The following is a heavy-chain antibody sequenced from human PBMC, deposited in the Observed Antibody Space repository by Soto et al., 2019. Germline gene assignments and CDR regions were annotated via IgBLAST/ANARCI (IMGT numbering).Heavy chain of an antibody. CDR1: GFTFSSYG. V-gene: IGHV3-30*18. CDR3: AKDHDSSGSDY. Sequence: QVQLVESGGGVVQPGRSLRLSCAASGFTFSSYGMHWVRQAPGKGLEWVAVISYDGSNKYYADSVKGRFTISRVNSKNTLYLQMNSLRAEDTAVYYCAKDHDSSGSDYWGQGTLVTVSS. J-gene: IGHJ4*02. CDR2: ISYDGSNK. D-gene: IGHD3-22*01.